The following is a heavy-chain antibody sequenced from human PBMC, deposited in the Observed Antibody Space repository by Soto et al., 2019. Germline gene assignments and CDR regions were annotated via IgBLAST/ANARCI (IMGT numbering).Heavy chain of an antibody. D-gene: IGHD5-12*01. CDR2: IYYSGST. V-gene: IGHV4-30-4*01. Sequence: SETLSLTCTVSGGSISSGDYYWSWIRQPPGKGLEWIGYIYYSGSTYYNPSLKSRVTISADTSKNQFSLKLSSVTAADTAVYYCARFSGYDSNFDYWGQGTLVTVSS. J-gene: IGHJ4*02. CDR1: GGSISSGDYY. CDR3: ARFSGYDSNFDY.